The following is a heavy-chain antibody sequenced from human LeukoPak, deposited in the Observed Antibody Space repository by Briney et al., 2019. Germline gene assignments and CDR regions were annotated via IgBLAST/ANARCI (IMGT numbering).Heavy chain of an antibody. D-gene: IGHD2-21*01. CDR1: GGSISSSSYY. V-gene: IGHV4-39*07. CDR2: IYHSGST. CDR3: ARNHIYYYMDV. J-gene: IGHJ6*03. Sequence: SETLSLTCTVSGGSISSSSYYWGWIRQPPGKGLEWIGSIYHSGSTYYNPSLKSRVTISVDTSKNQFSLKLSSVTAADTAVYYCARNHIYYYMDVWGKGTTVTVSS.